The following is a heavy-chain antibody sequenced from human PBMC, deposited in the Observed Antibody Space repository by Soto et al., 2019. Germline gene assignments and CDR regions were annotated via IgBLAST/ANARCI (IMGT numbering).Heavy chain of an antibody. D-gene: IGHD6-13*01. CDR3: ASLQVPGNFDY. CDR2: IYYSGDT. J-gene: IGHJ4*02. Sequence: QLQLQESGPGLVKPSETLSLTCTVSGGSIRSSNYYWAWVRQPPGKGLEWIATIYYSGDTYFHPSLRNRLTFSVDTSKNQFALKLSSLTAADTAMYYCASLQVPGNFDYWGQGTLVTVSS. V-gene: IGHV4-39*01. CDR1: GGSIRSSNYY.